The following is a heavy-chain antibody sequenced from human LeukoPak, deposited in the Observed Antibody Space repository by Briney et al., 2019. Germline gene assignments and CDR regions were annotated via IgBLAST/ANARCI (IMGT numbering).Heavy chain of an antibody. CDR1: GFTFSSYG. Sequence: GRSLRLSCAASGFTFSSYGMHWVSQAPGKGLEWVAVIWYDGSNKYYADSVKGRFTISRDNSKNTLYLQMNSLRAEDTAVYYCARDIAAAGSRYYYYGMDVWGQGTTVTVSS. D-gene: IGHD6-13*01. CDR2: IWYDGSNK. J-gene: IGHJ6*02. CDR3: ARDIAAAGSRYYYYGMDV. V-gene: IGHV3-33*01.